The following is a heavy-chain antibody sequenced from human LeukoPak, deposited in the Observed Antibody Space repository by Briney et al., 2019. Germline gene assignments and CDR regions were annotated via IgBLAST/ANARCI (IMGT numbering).Heavy chain of an antibody. CDR3: ARRYFDY. J-gene: IGHJ4*02. CDR1: EFTFSSYW. CDR2: IKQDGSEK. Sequence: PGGSLRLSCAASEFTFSSYWMSWVRQAPGKGLEWVANIKQDGSEKYYVDSVKGRFTISRDNAKNSLYLQMNSLRAEDTAVYYCARRYFDYWGQGTLVTVSS. V-gene: IGHV3-7*03.